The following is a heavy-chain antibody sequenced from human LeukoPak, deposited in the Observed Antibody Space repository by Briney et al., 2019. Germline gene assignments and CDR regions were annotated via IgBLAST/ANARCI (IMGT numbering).Heavy chain of an antibody. V-gene: IGHV3-30*18. CDR1: GFTFSSYG. D-gene: IGHD3-22*01. Sequence: PGGSLRLSCAASGFTFSSYGMHWVRQAPGKGLEWVAVISYDGSNKYYADSVKGRFTISRDNSKNTPYLQMNSLRAEDTAVYYCAKDLSPLRLGELSFAYYYDSSGYPGGQGTLVTVSS. J-gene: IGHJ1*01. CDR2: ISYDGSNK. CDR3: AKDLSPLRLGELSFAYYYDSSGYP.